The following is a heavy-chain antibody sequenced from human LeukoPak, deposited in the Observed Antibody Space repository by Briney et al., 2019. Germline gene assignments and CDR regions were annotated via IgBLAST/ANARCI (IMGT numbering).Heavy chain of an antibody. D-gene: IGHD6-13*01. CDR1: GGSISGISYY. CDR2: IYYSGST. CDR3: AKSNSWYRWFNP. V-gene: IGHV4-39*01. Sequence: SETLSLTCTVSGGSISGISYYWGWIRQPPGKGLEWIGVIYYSGSTYYNPSLKSRVTISVDTSKNQFSLKLSSVTAADTAVYYCAKSNSWYRWFNPWGQRTLVTVSS. J-gene: IGHJ5*02.